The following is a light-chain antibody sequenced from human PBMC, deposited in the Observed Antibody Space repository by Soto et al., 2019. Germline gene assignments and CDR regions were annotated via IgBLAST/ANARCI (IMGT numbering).Light chain of an antibody. Sequence: EIVLTQSPATLSLSPGGRAPLSCRASQSVSRYLAWYQQKPGQAPRLLIYDASNRATGIPARFSGSGSGTDFTLTISSLEPEDFAVYYCQQRSNWPYTFGQGTKLEIK. CDR3: QQRSNWPYT. J-gene: IGKJ2*01. CDR1: QSVSRY. CDR2: DAS. V-gene: IGKV3-11*01.